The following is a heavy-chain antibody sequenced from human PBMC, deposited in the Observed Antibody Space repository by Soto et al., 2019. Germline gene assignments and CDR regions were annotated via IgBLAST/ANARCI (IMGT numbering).Heavy chain of an antibody. CDR2: IYYSGST. D-gene: IGHD3-10*01. CDR3: AFYRVSWFGEVYYFGMDI. CDR1: GGSISSYY. J-gene: IGHJ6*02. Sequence: PSETLSLTCTVSGGSISSYYWSWIRQPPGKGLEWIGYIYYSGSTNYNPSLKSRVTISVDTSKNQFSLKLSSVTAADTAVYYCAFYRVSWFGEVYYFGMDICGQGTIVTDAS. V-gene: IGHV4-59*08.